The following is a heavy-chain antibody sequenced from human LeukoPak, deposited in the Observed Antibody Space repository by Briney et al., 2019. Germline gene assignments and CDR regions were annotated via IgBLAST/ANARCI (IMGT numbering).Heavy chain of an antibody. Sequence: SETLSLTCTVSGGSIRSSYYYWGWIRQPPGKGLEWIGSIFYSGSTYYNPSLKSRVTISVDTSKNQFSLRLSSVTAADTAVYYCARQAVGATSNLDYWGQGTLVTVSS. CDR1: GGSIRSSYYY. CDR3: ARQAVGATSNLDY. V-gene: IGHV4-39*01. CDR2: IFYSGST. J-gene: IGHJ4*02. D-gene: IGHD1-26*01.